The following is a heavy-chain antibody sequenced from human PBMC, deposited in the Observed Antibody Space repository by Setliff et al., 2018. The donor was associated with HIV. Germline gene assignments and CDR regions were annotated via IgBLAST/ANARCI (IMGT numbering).Heavy chain of an antibody. J-gene: IGHJ3*02. Sequence: SETLSLTCNVSGGSISNYFWSWIRQPPGKGLEWVGYIYSSGRTNYNPSLKSRVTMSVDTSKNQFSLKLSSVTAADTAVYYCARHSITLAVGVPERDDAFDIWGQGTMVTVSS. CDR3: ARHSITLAVGVPERDDAFDI. V-gene: IGHV4-59*08. CDR2: IYSSGRT. D-gene: IGHD3-16*01. CDR1: GGSISNYF.